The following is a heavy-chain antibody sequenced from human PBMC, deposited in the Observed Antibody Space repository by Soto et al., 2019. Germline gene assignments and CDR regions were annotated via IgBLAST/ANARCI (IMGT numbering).Heavy chain of an antibody. V-gene: IGHV3-33*01. CDR3: ARDLLGSTGHFDY. D-gene: IGHD1-1*01. J-gene: IGHJ4*02. CDR2: ISYDGSNT. Sequence: QVQLVESGGGVVQPGRSPRLSCAASGFIFSSFGMHWVRQAPGKGLEWVAIISYDGSNTYYADSVKGRFTISRDNSRNTLYLQMNSLRAEDTAVYYCARDLLGSTGHFDYWGQGTLVTVSS. CDR1: GFIFSSFG.